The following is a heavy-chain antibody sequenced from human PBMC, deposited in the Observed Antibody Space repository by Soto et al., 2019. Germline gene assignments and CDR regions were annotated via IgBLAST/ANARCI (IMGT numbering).Heavy chain of an antibody. J-gene: IGHJ5*02. V-gene: IGHV3-33*01. CDR2: IWNDGSNK. D-gene: IGHD2-15*01. CDR1: GFTFSSYG. CDR3: ARDGCDEVVAAPHINWFDP. Sequence: GGSLRLSCAASGFTFSSYGMHWVRQAPGKGLEWVAVIWNDGSNKYYADSVKGRFTISRDNSKNTLYLQMNSLRAEDTAVYYCARDGCDEVVAAPHINWFDPWGQGTLVTVSS.